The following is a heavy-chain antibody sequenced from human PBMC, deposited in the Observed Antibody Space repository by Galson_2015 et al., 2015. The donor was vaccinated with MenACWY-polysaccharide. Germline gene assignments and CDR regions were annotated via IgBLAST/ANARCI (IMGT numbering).Heavy chain of an antibody. CDR3: VMTTVTPRGY. J-gene: IGHJ4*02. D-gene: IGHD4-17*01. V-gene: IGHV3-48*01. Sequence: SLRLSCAASGFIFSSYRMNWVRQAPGKGLEWVSYISSSSSTIYYADSVKGRFTISRDNAKNSLYLQMNSLRGEDTAVYYCVMTTVTPRGYWGQGTLVTVSS. CDR1: GFIFSSYR. CDR2: ISSSSSTI.